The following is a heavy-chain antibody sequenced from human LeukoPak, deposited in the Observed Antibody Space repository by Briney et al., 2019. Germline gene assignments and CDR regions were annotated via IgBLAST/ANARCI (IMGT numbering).Heavy chain of an antibody. Sequence: SETLSLTCTVSGGSISSSSYYWGWIRQPPGKGLEWIGSIYYSGSTYYNPSLKSRVTISVDTSKNQFSLKLSSVTAADTAVYYCARAASGWYLKHFDYWGQGTLVTVSS. V-gene: IGHV4-39*07. J-gene: IGHJ4*02. CDR1: GGSISSSSYY. D-gene: IGHD6-19*01. CDR3: ARAASGWYLKHFDY. CDR2: IYYSGST.